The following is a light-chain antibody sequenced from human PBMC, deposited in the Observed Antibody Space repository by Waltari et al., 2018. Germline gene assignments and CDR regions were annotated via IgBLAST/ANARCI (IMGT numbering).Light chain of an antibody. J-gene: IGKJ3*01. CDR2: AAS. CDR1: QGISNY. CDR3: HKYNSVPFT. V-gene: IGKV1-27*01. Sequence: DTQMTQSPSSLSASVGDRVTITCRASQGISNYLAWFQQKPGKVPKLLIYAASTLESGVPSRFSGSGSGTEFTLTISSLQPEDVATYYCHKYNSVPFTFGPGTKVDIQ.